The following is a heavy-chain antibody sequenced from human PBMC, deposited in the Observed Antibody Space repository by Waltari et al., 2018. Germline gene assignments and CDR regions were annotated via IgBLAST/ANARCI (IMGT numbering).Heavy chain of an antibody. CDR2: IYYSGST. CDR3: AGSDRIAGSQGAFDI. D-gene: IGHD6-13*01. V-gene: IGHV4-59*01. Sequence: QVQLQESGPGLVKPSETLSLTCTVSGGSISSYYWSWIRQPPRKGLEWIGYIYYSGSTNYNPSHKSRVTISVDTSKNQFSLKLSSVTAADTAVYYCAGSDRIAGSQGAFDIWGQGTMVTVSS. CDR1: GGSISSYY. J-gene: IGHJ3*02.